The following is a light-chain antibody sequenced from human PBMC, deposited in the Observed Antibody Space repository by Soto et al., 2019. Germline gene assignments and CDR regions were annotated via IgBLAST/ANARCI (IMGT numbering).Light chain of an antibody. Sequence: SVLTQPASVSGSPGQSITISCTGTSSDVGGYNYVSWYQQHPGKAPKLMIYDVSNRPSGVSNRFSGSKSGNTASLTISGLQAEDEADYYCSSYTISSTFYVFGTGTKFTVL. CDR1: SSDVGGYNY. V-gene: IGLV2-14*01. J-gene: IGLJ1*01. CDR3: SSYTISSTFYV. CDR2: DVS.